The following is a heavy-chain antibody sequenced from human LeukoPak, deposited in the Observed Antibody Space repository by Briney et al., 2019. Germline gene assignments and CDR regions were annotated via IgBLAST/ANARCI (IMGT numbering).Heavy chain of an antibody. J-gene: IGHJ6*03. CDR1: GFTFSSYG. CDR3: ARDYDFWSGYYKEHYYYMDV. CDR2: IWCDGSNK. V-gene: IGHV3-33*01. Sequence: PGGSLRLSCAASGFTFSSYGMHWVRQAPGKGLEWVAVIWCDGSNKYYADSVKGRFTISRDNSKNTLYLQMNSLRAEDTAVYYCARDYDFWSGYYKEHYYYMDVWGKGTTVTVSS. D-gene: IGHD3-3*01.